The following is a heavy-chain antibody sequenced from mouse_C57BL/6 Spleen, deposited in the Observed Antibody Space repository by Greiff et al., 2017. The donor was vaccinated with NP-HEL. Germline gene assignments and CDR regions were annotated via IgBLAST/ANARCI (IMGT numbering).Heavy chain of an antibody. CDR3: ARSYYGSSPYYAMDY. CDR2: IYIGNGYT. CDR1: GYTFTSYG. D-gene: IGHD1-1*01. J-gene: IGHJ4*01. Sequence: EVKLVESGAELVRPGSSVKMSCKTSGYTFTSYGINWVKQRPGQGLEWIGYIYIGNGYTEYNEKFEGKATLTSETSSSTAYMQLSSLTSEDSAIYFCARSYYGSSPYYAMDYWGQGTSVTVSS. V-gene: IGHV1-58*01.